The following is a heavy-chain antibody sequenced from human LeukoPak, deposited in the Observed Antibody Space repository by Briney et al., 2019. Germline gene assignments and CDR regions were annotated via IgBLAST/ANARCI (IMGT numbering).Heavy chain of an antibody. CDR2: IKSKTDGGTT. Sequence: PGGSLRLSCAVSGITLSNYGMSWVRQAPGKGLEWVGRIKSKTDGGTTDYAAPVKGRFTISRDDSKNTLYLQMNSLKTEDTAVYYCTTTHFWSGYYYYYYYMDVWGKGTTVTVSS. CDR1: GITLSNYG. J-gene: IGHJ6*03. CDR3: TTTHFWSGYYYYYYYMDV. D-gene: IGHD3-3*02. V-gene: IGHV3-15*01.